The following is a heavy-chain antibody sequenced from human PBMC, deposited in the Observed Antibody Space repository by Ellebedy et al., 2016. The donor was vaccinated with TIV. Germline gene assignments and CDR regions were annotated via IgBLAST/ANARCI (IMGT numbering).Heavy chain of an antibody. D-gene: IGHD4-17*01. V-gene: IGHV3-7*01. J-gene: IGHJ5*02. CDR2: IRQEGDEI. Sequence: PVGSLRLSCAASGFNFRSYWMTWVRQAPGKGLEWVAKIRQEGDEIYYVESVKGRFTISRDNAKNSLFFQMNSLGVEDTAVYYCARRASYGDYAVQVNPWFDPWGQGTLVTVSS. CDR1: GFNFRSYW. CDR3: ARRASYGDYAVQVNPWFDP.